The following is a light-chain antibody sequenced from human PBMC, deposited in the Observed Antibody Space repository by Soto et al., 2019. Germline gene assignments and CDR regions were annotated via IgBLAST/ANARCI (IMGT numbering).Light chain of an antibody. V-gene: IGKV3-15*01. CDR2: GAS. Sequence: EIVMTQSPATLSVSPGERGTLSCRASHSVSSNLAWYQQKPGQAPRLLIYGASTGATGIPARFSGSGSGTEFTLTISSLQSEDFAVYYCQQYNNWPRTFGQGTKVEIK. CDR3: QQYNNWPRT. CDR1: HSVSSN. J-gene: IGKJ1*01.